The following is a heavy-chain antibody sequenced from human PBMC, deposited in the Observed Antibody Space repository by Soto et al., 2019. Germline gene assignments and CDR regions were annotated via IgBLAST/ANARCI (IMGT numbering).Heavy chain of an antibody. CDR2: INPKSGGT. Sequence: ASVKVSCKASGYTFTVYYMHWVRQAPGQGLEWMGWINPKSGGTMYPQKFQGRVTMTWDTSKSRFSLRLSSVTAADTAVYYCARDRANTPDCFDYWGQGTLVTVSS. CDR1: GYTFTVYY. J-gene: IGHJ4*02. CDR3: ARDRANTPDCFDY. V-gene: IGHV1-2*02.